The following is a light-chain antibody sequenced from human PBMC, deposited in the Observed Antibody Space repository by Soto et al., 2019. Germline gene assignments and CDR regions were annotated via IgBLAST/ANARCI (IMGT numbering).Light chain of an antibody. CDR2: DAS. V-gene: IGKV1-5*01. CDR3: LRYYAFSQT. J-gene: IGKJ1*01. CDR1: QSMNDW. Sequence: DIQMTQSPSTLSASVGDRVTITCRASQSMNDWLAWYQQKPGKAPKVLIYDASSLQSGVPSRFSGSGSGTDFTLTIDSLQSDDVAIYYCLRYYAFSQTFGQGTKVEI.